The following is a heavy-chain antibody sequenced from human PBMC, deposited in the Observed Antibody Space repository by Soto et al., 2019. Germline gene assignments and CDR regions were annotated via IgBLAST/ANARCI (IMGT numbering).Heavy chain of an antibody. CDR1: GGTFSSYA. CDR3: AGVVAARYTRVNYFDY. D-gene: IGHD2-15*01. CDR2: IIPIFGTA. Sequence: GGSLRLSCAASGGTFSSYAISWVRQAPGQGLEWMGGIIPIFGTANYAQKFQGRVTITADESTSTAYMELSSLRSEDTAVYYCAGVVAARYTRVNYFDYWGQGTLVTVSS. V-gene: IGHV1-69*01. J-gene: IGHJ4*02.